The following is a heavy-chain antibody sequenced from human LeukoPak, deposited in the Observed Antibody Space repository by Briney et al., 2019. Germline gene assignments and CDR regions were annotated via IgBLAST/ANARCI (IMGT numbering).Heavy chain of an antibody. CDR1: GYTFTSYG. Sequence: ASVKVSCKASGYTFTSYGISWVRQAPGQGLEWMGWISAYNGNTNYAQKLQGRVTMTTDTSTSTAYMELRSLRSDDTAVYYCAREEPNSSGYYNFDYWGQGTLVTVSS. D-gene: IGHD3-22*01. CDR2: ISAYNGNT. CDR3: AREEPNSSGYYNFDY. V-gene: IGHV1-18*01. J-gene: IGHJ4*02.